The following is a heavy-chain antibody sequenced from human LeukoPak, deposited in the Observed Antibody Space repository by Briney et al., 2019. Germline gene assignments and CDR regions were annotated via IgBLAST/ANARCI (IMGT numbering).Heavy chain of an antibody. J-gene: IGHJ4*02. D-gene: IGHD3-22*01. CDR2: ISGSGGST. CDR3: AKHYDSSGYYYLDY. CDR1: GFTFSSYA. V-gene: IGHV3-23*01. Sequence: GGSLRLSCAASGFTFSSYAMSWVRQAPGKGLEWVPAISGSGGSTYYADSVKGRFTISRDNSKNTLYLQMNSLRAEDTAVYYCAKHYDSSGYYYLDYWGQGTLVTVSS.